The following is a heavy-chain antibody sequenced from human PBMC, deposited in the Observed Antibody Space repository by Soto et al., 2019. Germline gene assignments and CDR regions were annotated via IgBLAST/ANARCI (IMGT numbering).Heavy chain of an antibody. CDR3: ARDPQPLLPYYGMDV. CDR1: GGTFSSYA. J-gene: IGHJ6*02. D-gene: IGHD2-15*01. CDR2: IIPIFGTA. Sequence: QVQLVQSGAEVKKPGSSVKVSCKASGGTFSSYAISWVRQAPGQGLEWMGGIIPIFGTANYAQKFQGRVTITADEAQSPAYEELSSLRSEDAAVYYCARDPQPLLPYYGMDVWGQGTTVTVSS. V-gene: IGHV1-69*12.